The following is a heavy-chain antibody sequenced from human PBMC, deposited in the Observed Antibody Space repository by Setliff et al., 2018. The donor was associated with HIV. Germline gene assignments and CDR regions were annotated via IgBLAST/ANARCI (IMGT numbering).Heavy chain of an antibody. V-gene: IGHV4-39*02. CDR3: ARDDTVVRGHIDY. CDR2: IYYGGGT. Sequence: SETLSLTCTVSGGSINVNNYYWGWVRQSPGKGLDYIGTIYYGGGTYYNPSLESRVTISADTSKNQFSLKLTSVTAADTAVYYCARDDTVVRGHIDYWGQGTLVTVSS. CDR1: GGSINVNNYY. J-gene: IGHJ4*02. D-gene: IGHD3-10*01.